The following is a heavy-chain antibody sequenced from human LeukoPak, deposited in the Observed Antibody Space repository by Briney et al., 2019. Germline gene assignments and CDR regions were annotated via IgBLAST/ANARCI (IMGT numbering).Heavy chain of an antibody. J-gene: IGHJ4*02. CDR3: ARDRGAMVPFDY. D-gene: IGHD5-18*01. CDR1: GYTFTGYY. V-gene: IGHV1-2*02. Sequence: ASVKVSCKASGYTFTGYYMHWVRQAPGQGLEWMGWINPNSGGTNYTQKFQGRVTMTRDTSISTAYMELSRLRSDDTAVYYCARDRGAMVPFDYWGQGTLVTVSS. CDR2: INPNSGGT.